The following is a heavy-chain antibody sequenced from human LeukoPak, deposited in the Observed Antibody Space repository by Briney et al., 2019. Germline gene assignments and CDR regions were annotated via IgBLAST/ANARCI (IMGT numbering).Heavy chain of an antibody. CDR1: GYTFSDSY. Sequence: ASVKVSCKASGYTFSDSYMHWVRKAPGQGRKWVGWINPNNGGTNYAQKFQGRVTMTRDTSSSTAHMELSRLRSDDTAVYYCARAYYYGSGSYFDYWGQGTLVTVSS. CDR2: INPNNGGT. CDR3: ARAYYYGSGSYFDY. D-gene: IGHD3-10*01. V-gene: IGHV1-2*02. J-gene: IGHJ4*02.